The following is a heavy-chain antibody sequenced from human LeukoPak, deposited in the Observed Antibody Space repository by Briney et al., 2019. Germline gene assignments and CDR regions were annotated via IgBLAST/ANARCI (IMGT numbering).Heavy chain of an antibody. J-gene: IGHJ4*02. CDR2: IYPGDSDT. CDR3: ATRSDGYSQFDF. CDR1: GYNFTSYW. Sequence: GESLKISCKASGYNFTSYWIGWVRQMPGKGLEWMGIIYPGDSDTRYSPSFQGQVTISADKYVSTAYLQWSSLKASDSAIYYCATRSDGYSQFDFWGQGTLVTVSS. D-gene: IGHD5-24*01. V-gene: IGHV5-51*01.